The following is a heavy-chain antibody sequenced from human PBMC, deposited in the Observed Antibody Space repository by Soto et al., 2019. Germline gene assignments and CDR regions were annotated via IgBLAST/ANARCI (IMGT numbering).Heavy chain of an antibody. Sequence: PGGSLRLSCAAYGFTFSNAWMSWVRQAPGKGLEWVGRIKSKTDGGTTDYAAPVKGRFTISRDDSKNTLYLQMNSLKTEDTAVYYCTTAGCHGSCHPYYYYYYGMDVWGQGTTVTVSS. CDR2: IKSKTDGGTT. D-gene: IGHD2-2*01. CDR3: TTAGCHGSCHPYYYYYYGMDV. V-gene: IGHV3-15*01. J-gene: IGHJ6*02. CDR1: GFTFSNAW.